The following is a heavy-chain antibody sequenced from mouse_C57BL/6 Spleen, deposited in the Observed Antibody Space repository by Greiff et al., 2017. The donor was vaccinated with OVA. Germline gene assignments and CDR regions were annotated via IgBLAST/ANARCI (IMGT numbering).Heavy chain of an antibody. Sequence: QVQLKESGAELVRPGASVTLSCKASGYTFTDYEMHWVKQTPVHGLEWIGAIDPETGGTAYNQKFKGKAILTADKSSSTAYMELRSLTSEDSAVYYCTSQLTDWGQGTTLTVSS. CDR2: IDPETGGT. CDR3: TSQLTD. CDR1: GYTFTDYE. J-gene: IGHJ2*01. D-gene: IGHD3-2*02. V-gene: IGHV1-15*01.